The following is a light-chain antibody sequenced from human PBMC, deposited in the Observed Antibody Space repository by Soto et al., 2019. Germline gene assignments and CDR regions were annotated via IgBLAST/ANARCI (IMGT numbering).Light chain of an antibody. CDR1: SSEIGNYDF. CDR3: SSYTTSTAFIL. J-gene: IGLJ2*01. Sequence: QSVLTQPASVSGSPGQSITISCTGTSSEIGNYDFVSWYQQVPGTAPKAMIYEVSSRPSGVSNRFSGSKSGNTASLTISGRQAEDEAYDYCSSYTTSTAFILFGGGTKLTVL. CDR2: EVS. V-gene: IGLV2-14*01.